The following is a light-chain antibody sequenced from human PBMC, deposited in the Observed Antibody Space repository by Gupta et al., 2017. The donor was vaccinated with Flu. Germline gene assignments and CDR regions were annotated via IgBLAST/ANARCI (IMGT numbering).Light chain of an antibody. CDR1: QGISGA. Sequence: AIQLTQSPSSLSASVGDSVPLTCRTSQGISGALAWFQQNPGKPPKLLYYDDSVLYSGVTSRFSGSESATDFTRPRSSVQPEDYATYDGKPFNIFGHGTKVDVK. J-gene: IGKJ3*01. CDR3: KPFNI. CDR2: DDS. V-gene: IGKV1-13*02.